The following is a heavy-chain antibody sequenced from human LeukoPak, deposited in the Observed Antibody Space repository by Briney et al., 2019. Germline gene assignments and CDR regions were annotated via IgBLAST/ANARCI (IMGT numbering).Heavy chain of an antibody. D-gene: IGHD2-2*01. CDR1: GGTFSSYA. CDR3: ARASLYCSSTSCYFSLFDP. Sequence: SVKVSCKASGGTFSSYATSWVRQAPGQGLEWMGGIIPIFGTANYAQKFQGRVTITTDESTSTAYMELSSLRSEDTAVYYCARASLYCSSTSCYFSLFDPWGQGTLVTVSS. V-gene: IGHV1-69*05. CDR2: IIPIFGTA. J-gene: IGHJ5*02.